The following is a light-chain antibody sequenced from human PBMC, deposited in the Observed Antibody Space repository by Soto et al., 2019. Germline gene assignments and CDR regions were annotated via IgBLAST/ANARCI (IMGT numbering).Light chain of an antibody. V-gene: IGLV1-44*01. CDR2: SND. CDR3: TAWDDSLNAVV. CDR1: SFNIGTYN. Sequence: QSVLTQPPSASGTPGQRVTISCSGTSFNIGTYNVHWYQQLPGTAPKLLIYSNDQRPSGVPDRVSGSKSGTSASLAISGLQSEDEADYYCTAWDDSLNAVVFGGGTKLTV. J-gene: IGLJ2*01.